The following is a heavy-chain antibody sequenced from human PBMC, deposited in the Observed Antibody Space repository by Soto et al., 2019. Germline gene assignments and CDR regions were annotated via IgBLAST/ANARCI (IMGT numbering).Heavy chain of an antibody. D-gene: IGHD3-10*02. V-gene: IGHV3-30*18. J-gene: IGHJ4*02. CDR2: ISYDGSNK. CDR1: GFTFSSYG. CDR3: AKDLRSATHRDY. Sequence: GGSLRLSCAASGFTFSSYGMHWVRQAPGKGLEWVAVISYDGSNKYYADSVKGRFTISRDNSKNTLYLQMNSLRAEDTAVYYCAKDLRSATHRDYWGQGTLVTVSS.